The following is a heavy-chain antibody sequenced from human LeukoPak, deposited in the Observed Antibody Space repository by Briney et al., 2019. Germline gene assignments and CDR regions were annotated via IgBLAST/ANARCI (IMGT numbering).Heavy chain of an antibody. CDR2: IYYSGST. Sequence: PSETLSLTCTVSGGSISSYYWSWIRQPPGKGLEWIGYIYYSGSTNYNPSLKSRVTISVDTSKNQFSLNLNSVTAADTAVYYCARGRAAAGHPNWFDPWGQGTLVTVSS. D-gene: IGHD6-13*01. J-gene: IGHJ5*02. CDR1: GGSISSYY. V-gene: IGHV4-59*08. CDR3: ARGRAAAGHPNWFDP.